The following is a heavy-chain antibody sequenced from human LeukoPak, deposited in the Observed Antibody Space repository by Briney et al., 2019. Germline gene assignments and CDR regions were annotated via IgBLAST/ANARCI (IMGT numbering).Heavy chain of an antibody. CDR3: ARDYSGSPGF. CDR2: INHSGST. J-gene: IGHJ4*02. D-gene: IGHD3-10*01. CDR1: GGSFSGYY. Sequence: SETLSLTCAVYGGSFSGYYWSWIRQPPEKGLEWIGEINHSGSTNYNPSLKSRLTISVDTSKNQFSLKLSSVTAADTAVYYCARDYSGSPGFWGQGTLVTVSS. V-gene: IGHV4-34*01.